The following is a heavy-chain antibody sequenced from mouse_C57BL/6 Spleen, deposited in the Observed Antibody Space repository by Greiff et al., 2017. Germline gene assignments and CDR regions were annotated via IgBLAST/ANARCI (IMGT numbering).Heavy chain of an antibody. V-gene: IGHV5-4*01. CDR3: ARETGTGYFDV. CDR2: ISDGGSYT. Sequence: EVKVEESGGGLVKPGGSLKLSCAASGFTFSSYAMSWVRQTPEKRLEWVATISDGGSYTYYPDNVKGRFTISRDNAKNNLYLQMSHLKSEDTAMYYWARETGTGYFDVWGTGTTVTVSS. D-gene: IGHD4-1*01. CDR1: GFTFSSYA. J-gene: IGHJ1*03.